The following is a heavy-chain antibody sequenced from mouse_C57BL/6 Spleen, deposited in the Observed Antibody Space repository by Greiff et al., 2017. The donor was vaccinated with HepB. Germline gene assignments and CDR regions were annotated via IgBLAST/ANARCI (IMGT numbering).Heavy chain of an antibody. V-gene: IGHV1-26*01. CDR2: INPNNGGT. Sequence: VQLQQSGPELVKPGASVKISCKASGYTFTDYYMNWVKQSHGKSLEWIGDINPNNGGTSYNQKFKGKATLTVDKSSSTAYMELRSLTSEDSAVYYCARRYYYHYYFDYWGQGTTLTVSS. CDR1: GYTFTDYY. J-gene: IGHJ2*01. CDR3: ARRYYYHYYFDY. D-gene: IGHD1-1*01.